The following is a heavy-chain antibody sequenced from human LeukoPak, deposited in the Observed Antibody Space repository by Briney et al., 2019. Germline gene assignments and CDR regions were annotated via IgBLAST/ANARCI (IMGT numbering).Heavy chain of an antibody. Sequence: GGSLRLSCAASEFTFDNYAMSWVRQAPGKGLEWVSVISGSGYYSYYADSVKGRFTVSRDNSKTTLYLQMNSLRAKDTAVYYCAKGSRSNGYYIDYWGQGTLVTVSS. J-gene: IGHJ4*02. V-gene: IGHV3-23*01. CDR2: ISGSGYYS. D-gene: IGHD6-6*01. CDR3: AKGSRSNGYYIDY. CDR1: EFTFDNYA.